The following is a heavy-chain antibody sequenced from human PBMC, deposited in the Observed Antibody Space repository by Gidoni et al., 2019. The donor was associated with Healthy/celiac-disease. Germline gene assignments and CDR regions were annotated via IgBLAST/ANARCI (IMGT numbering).Heavy chain of an antibody. Sequence: QVTLRESGTALVKPTQTLTLTCTFSGFSLSTSGMCVSWIRQPPGKALEWLALIDWDDDNYYSTSLKTRLTISKDTSKNQVVLTMTNMDPVDTATYYCARIGYYYDSSGYYSYYFDYWGQGTLVTVSS. D-gene: IGHD3-22*01. CDR1: GFSLSTSGMC. V-gene: IGHV2-70*01. J-gene: IGHJ4*02. CDR2: IDWDDDN. CDR3: ARIGYYYDSSGYYSYYFDY.